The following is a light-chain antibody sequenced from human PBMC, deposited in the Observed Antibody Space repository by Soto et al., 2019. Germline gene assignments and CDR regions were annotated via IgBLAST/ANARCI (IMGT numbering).Light chain of an antibody. J-gene: IGLJ1*01. CDR2: EVS. Sequence: QPALTQPPSASGSPGQSVTISCTGTSSDVGGYNYVSWYQQHPGKAPKLMIYEVSERPSGVPDRFSGSKSSNTASLTVSGLQAEGEADYYCSSYAGSNNFVFGTGTKVTVL. CDR3: SSYAGSNNFV. CDR1: SSDVGGYNY. V-gene: IGLV2-8*01.